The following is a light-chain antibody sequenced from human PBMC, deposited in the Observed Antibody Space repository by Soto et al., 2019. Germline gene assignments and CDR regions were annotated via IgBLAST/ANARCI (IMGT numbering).Light chain of an antibody. V-gene: IGLV1-44*01. CDR2: TAG. J-gene: IGLJ1*01. CDR1: SSNIGSNT. Sequence: QSVLTQPLSASASPGQRVTISCSGGSSNIGSNTVAWYQHLPGTAPPRLIFTAGQRPSGVPGRFSGSKSGTSASLAISGLQSEDEGDYYCSSYTSSRAYVFGIGTKLTVL. CDR3: SSYTSSRAYV.